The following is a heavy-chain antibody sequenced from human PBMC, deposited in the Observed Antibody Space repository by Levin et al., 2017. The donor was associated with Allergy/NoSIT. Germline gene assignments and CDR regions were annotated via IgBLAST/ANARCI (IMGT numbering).Heavy chain of an antibody. CDR1: GFTFSSYA. D-gene: IGHD6-13*01. V-gene: IGHV3-23*01. CDR2: ISGSGGST. Sequence: GASVKVSCAASGFTFSSYAMSWVRQPPGKGLEWVSAISGSGGSTYYADSVKGRFTISRDNSKNTLDLQMNSLRAEDTAVYYCANDPPAAGPTYWGQGTLVTVSS. J-gene: IGHJ4*02. CDR3: ANDPPAAGPTY.